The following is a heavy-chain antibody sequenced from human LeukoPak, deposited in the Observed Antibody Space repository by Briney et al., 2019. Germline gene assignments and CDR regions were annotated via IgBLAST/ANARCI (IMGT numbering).Heavy chain of an antibody. D-gene: IGHD7-27*01. CDR1: GGSISSGGYY. CDR3: AGTWGFDAFDI. CDR2: IYHSGST. Sequence: PSETLSLTCTVSGGSISSGGYYWSWIRQPPGKGLEWIGYIYHSGSTYYNPSLKSRVTISVDRSKNQFSLKLSSVTAADTAVYYCAGTWGFDAFDIWGQGTMVTVSS. V-gene: IGHV4-30-2*01. J-gene: IGHJ3*02.